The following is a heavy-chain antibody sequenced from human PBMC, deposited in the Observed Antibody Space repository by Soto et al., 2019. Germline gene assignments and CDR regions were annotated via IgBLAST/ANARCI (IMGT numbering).Heavy chain of an antibody. CDR2: IYSSGST. CDR3: AREDAARIERWFDA. Sequence: QVQLQESGPRLVKPSQTLSLSCPVLVGPIIRAPYSGTGFGRSPGRGWEGIGHIYSSGSTYYNPSLKSRVSISVDTSNNQFSLKLTSVTAADTAVYFCAREDAARIERWFDAWGQGILVTVSS. V-gene: IGHV4-31*03. J-gene: IGHJ5*02. CDR1: VGPIIRAPYS. D-gene: IGHD6-6*01.